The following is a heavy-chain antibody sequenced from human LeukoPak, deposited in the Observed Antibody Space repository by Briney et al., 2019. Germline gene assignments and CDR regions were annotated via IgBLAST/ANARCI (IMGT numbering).Heavy chain of an antibody. D-gene: IGHD3-16*01. CDR1: GFTFSSYG. J-gene: IGHJ4*02. CDR3: AKKNPLGPQVG. Sequence: GGSLRLSCAASGFTFSSYGMHWVRQAPGKGLEWVAVISYDGSNKYYADSVKGRFTISRDNSKNTLYLQMNSLRAEDTAVYYCAKKNPLGPQVGWGQGTLVTVSS. CDR2: ISYDGSNK. V-gene: IGHV3-30*18.